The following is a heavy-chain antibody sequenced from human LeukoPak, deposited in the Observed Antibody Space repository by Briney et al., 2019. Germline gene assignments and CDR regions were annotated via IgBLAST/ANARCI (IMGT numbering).Heavy chain of an antibody. CDR1: GGSISTYY. D-gene: IGHD3-22*01. V-gene: IGHV4-59*08. J-gene: IGHJ4*02. CDR3: ARLQFGSGDYHEVDY. CDR2: IFYSGST. Sequence: SETLSLTCTVSGGSISTYYWSWIRQPPGKGLEWIGHIFYSGSTNYNPSLKSRVTLSVDTSKNQFSLKLSSVTAADTAVYYCARLQFGSGDYHEVDYWGQGTLVTVSS.